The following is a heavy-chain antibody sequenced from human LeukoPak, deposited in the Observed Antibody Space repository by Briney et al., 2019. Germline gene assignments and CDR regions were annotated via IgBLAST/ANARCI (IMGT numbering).Heavy chain of an antibody. CDR3: ARGQSGYYSVLRY. Sequence: SETLSLTCAVYGGSFSGYYWSWIRQPPGKGLEWIGEINHSGSTNYNPSLKSRVTISVDTSKNQFSLKLSSVTAADTAVYYCARGQSGYYSVLRYWGQGTLVTVSS. V-gene: IGHV4-34*01. CDR1: GGSFSGYY. J-gene: IGHJ4*02. D-gene: IGHD3-22*01. CDR2: INHSGST.